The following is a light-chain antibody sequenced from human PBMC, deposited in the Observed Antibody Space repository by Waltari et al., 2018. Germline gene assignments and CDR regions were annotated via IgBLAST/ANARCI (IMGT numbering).Light chain of an antibody. J-gene: IGKJ3*01. CDR1: QNILYSSNQNHY. V-gene: IGKV4-1*01. Sequence: DIVLTQSPASLSASLGERVTINCQSTQNILYSSNQNHYLAWYQQKAGKHPELLIYWASTRESGVPERFSGSGSGTDFTLAISSLQAGDVAVYYCQQYYSIPCTFGPGTKVEIK. CDR3: QQYYSIPCT. CDR2: WAS.